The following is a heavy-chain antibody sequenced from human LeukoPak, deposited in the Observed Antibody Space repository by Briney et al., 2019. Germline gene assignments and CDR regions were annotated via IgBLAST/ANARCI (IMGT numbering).Heavy chain of an antibody. CDR2: IRYDGSNK. J-gene: IGHJ4*02. V-gene: IGHV3-30*02. CDR3: AKDKIFQGIAAAGPFDY. Sequence: GGSLRLSCAASGFTFSSYGMHWVRQAPGKGLEWVAFIRYDGSNKYYADSVKGRSTISRDNSKNTLYLQMNSLRAEDTAVYYCAKDKIFQGIAAAGPFDYWGQGTLVTVSS. CDR1: GFTFSSYG. D-gene: IGHD6-13*01.